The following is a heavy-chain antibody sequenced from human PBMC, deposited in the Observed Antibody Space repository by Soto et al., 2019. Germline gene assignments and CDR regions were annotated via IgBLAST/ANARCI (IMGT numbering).Heavy chain of an antibody. CDR1: GGSVSSGSYY. Sequence: SETLSLTCTVSGGSVSSGSYYWSWIRQPPGKGLEWIGYIYYSGATNYNPSLKSRVTISVDTSKNQFSLKLSSVTAADTAVYYCARGDHGFDYWGQGTLVTVSS. CDR3: ARGDHGFDY. CDR2: IYYSGAT. V-gene: IGHV4-61*01. J-gene: IGHJ4*02.